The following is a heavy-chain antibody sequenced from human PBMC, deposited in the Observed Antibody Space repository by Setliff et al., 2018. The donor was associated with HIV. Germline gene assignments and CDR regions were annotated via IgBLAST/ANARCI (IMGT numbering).Heavy chain of an antibody. CDR2: IYSGST. V-gene: IGHV4-39*02. CDR1: GGSISSSSYY. CDR3: GRDTGYCSSTSCYGVVDY. Sequence: SETLSLTCTVSGGSISSSSYYWGWIRQPPGKGLEWIGSIYSGSTYYNPSLKSRVTISVDTSKNHYSLKLSSVTAADTAVYYCGRDTGYCSSTSCYGVVDYWGQGTPVTVSS. D-gene: IGHD2-2*01. J-gene: IGHJ4*02.